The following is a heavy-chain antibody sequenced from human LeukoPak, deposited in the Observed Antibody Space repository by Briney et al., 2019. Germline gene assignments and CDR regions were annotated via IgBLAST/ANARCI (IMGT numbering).Heavy chain of an antibody. CDR2: INPNSGGT. V-gene: IGHV1-2*02. J-gene: IGHJ6*02. CDR3: ARELELRPYYGMDV. D-gene: IGHD1-7*01. Sequence: ASVKVSCKASGYTFTGYYMHWVRQPPGQGLAWMGWINPNSGGTNYAQKFQGRVTMTRDTSISTAYMELSRLRSDDTAVYYCARELELRPYYGMDVWGQGTTVTVSS. CDR1: GYTFTGYY.